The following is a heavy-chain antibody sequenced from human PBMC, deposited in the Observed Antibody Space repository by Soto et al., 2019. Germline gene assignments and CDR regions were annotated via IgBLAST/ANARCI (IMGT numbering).Heavy chain of an antibody. D-gene: IGHD2-21*02. J-gene: IGHJ4*02. V-gene: IGHV4-34*01. CDR2: INHGGTT. Sequence: PSETLSLTCAVYGESFSGYFWTWIRQPPGKGLEWIGEINHGGTTDYSPSLKSRVTMLVDTSKNQFSLKLNSVTAADTAVYYCAGTLAYCGGDCYSVLGGIDYWGQGTLVTVSS. CDR1: GESFSGYF. CDR3: AGTLAYCGGDCYSVLGGIDY.